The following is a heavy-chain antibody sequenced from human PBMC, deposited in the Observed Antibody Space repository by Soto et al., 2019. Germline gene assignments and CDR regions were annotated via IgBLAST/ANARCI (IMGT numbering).Heavy chain of an antibody. CDR2: IYHSGST. D-gene: IGHD2-15*01. V-gene: IGHV4-38-2*01. Sequence: PSLTFAVSGYSISSGYYWGWIRQPPGKGLEWIGSIYHSGSTYYNPSLKSRVTISVDTSKNQFSLKLSSVTAADTAVYYCARVRIGRLVDPWGQGTLVPVSS. J-gene: IGHJ5*02. CDR3: ARVRIGRLVDP. CDR1: GYSISSGYY.